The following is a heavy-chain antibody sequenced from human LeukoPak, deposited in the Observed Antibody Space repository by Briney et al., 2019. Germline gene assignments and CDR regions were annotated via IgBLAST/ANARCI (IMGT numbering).Heavy chain of an antibody. D-gene: IGHD2-2*01. V-gene: IGHV1-18*01. CDR3: ARRYCSSTSCYQPHDAFDI. J-gene: IGHJ3*02. CDR2: ISAYNGNT. Sequence: ASVKVSCKASGYTFTSYDINWVRQATGQGLEWMGWISAYNGNTNYAQKLQGRVTMTTDTSTSTAYMELRSLRSDDTAVYYCARRYCSSTSCYQPHDAFDIWGQGTMVTVSS. CDR1: GYTFTSYD.